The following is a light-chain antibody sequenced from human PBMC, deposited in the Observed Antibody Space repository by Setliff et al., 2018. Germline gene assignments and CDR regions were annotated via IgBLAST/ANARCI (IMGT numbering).Light chain of an antibody. V-gene: IGLV2-14*03. J-gene: IGLJ1*01. CDR3: NAYTSRSTYV. CDR1: SSDVGSYDL. Sequence: QSVLTQPASVSGSPGQSITISCSGTSSDVGSYDLVSWYQQHPGKAPKLIIYNVSGRPSGVSHRFSGSKSDNTASLTISGLQAEDEADYYCNAYTSRSTYVFGRGTKVTVL. CDR2: NVS.